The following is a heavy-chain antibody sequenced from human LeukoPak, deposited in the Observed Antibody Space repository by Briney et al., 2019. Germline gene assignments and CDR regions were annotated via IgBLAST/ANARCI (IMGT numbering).Heavy chain of an antibody. CDR1: GGSINSDNYY. CDR2: IYYSGGT. Sequence: PSETLSLTCTVSGGSINSDNYYWSWIRQPPGKGLEWVGYIYYSGGTFYNPSLKSRLTISVDTSKNQFSLKLSSVTAADTAVYYCARERFLEPRYFDYWGQGTLVTVSS. V-gene: IGHV4-30-4*01. J-gene: IGHJ4*02. D-gene: IGHD3-3*01. CDR3: ARERFLEPRYFDY.